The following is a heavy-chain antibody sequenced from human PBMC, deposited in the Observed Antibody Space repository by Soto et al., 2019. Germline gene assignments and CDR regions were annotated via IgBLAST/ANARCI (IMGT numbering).Heavy chain of an antibody. J-gene: IGHJ4*02. CDR1: GFTFTTYA. CDR3: AITGFGRYCISTSGVHVDY. CDR2: ICGSGGST. D-gene: IGHD2-2*01. V-gene: IGHV3-23*01. Sequence: EVQVLESGGGLVQPGGSLRLSCVASGFTFTTYAMTWVRHAPGKGLEWVSIICGSGGSTHYADSVKGRFISSRDNSKNTLYLQLNGMRAEDTAVYYCAITGFGRYCISTSGVHVDYWGQGTLVTVS.